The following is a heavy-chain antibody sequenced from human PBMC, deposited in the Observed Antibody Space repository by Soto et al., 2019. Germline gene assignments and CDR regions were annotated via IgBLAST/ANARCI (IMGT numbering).Heavy chain of an antibody. Sequence: QVQLVQSGAEVKKPGASVKVSCKTSGYTFTNYDINWVRQAPGQGLEWMGWMGPTSGNTGFAPKFQGRVTLTRNTSITTAYMELSSLRPEDTAVYYCARGMSDGFGAVSWGQGTLVNVAS. CDR1: GYTFTNYD. J-gene: IGHJ5*02. V-gene: IGHV1-8*01. D-gene: IGHD3-10*01. CDR3: ARGMSDGFGAVS. CDR2: MGPTSGNT.